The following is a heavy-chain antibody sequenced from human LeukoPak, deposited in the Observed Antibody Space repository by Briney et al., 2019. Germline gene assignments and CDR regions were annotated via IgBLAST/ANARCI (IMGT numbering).Heavy chain of an antibody. CDR1: GGSISSYY. Sequence: SETLSLTRTVSGGSISSYYWSWIRQPPGKGLEWIGEINHSGSTNYNPSLKSRVTISVDTSKNQFSLKLSSVTAADTAVYYCARERPTYYDILTGYRRDYYYYMDVWGKGTTVTVSS. D-gene: IGHD3-9*01. J-gene: IGHJ6*03. CDR2: INHSGST. CDR3: ARERPTYYDILTGYRRDYYYYMDV. V-gene: IGHV4-34*01.